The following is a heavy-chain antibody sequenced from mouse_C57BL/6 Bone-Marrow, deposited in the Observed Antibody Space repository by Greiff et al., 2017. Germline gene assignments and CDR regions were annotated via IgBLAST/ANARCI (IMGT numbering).Heavy chain of an antibody. D-gene: IGHD1-3*01. J-gene: IGHJ2*01. CDR3: GRQSGGLPYYFDY. Sequence: EVKVEESGGGLVQPGESLKLSCESNEYEFPSHDMSWVRKTPEKRLELVAAINSDGGSTYYPDTMERRFIISSDHTKKTLYLQMSSLMSEETALYYCGRQSGGLPYYFDYWGQGTTLTVSS. CDR1: EYEFPSHD. V-gene: IGHV5-2*03. CDR2: INSDGGST.